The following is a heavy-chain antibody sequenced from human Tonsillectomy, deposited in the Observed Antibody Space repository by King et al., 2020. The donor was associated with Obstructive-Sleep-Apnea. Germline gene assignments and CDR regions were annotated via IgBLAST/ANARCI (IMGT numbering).Heavy chain of an antibody. Sequence: VQLQESGPGLVKPSQTLSLTCAVSGGSISSDDYSWSWIRQPPGKGLEWIGYIFYSGRTFFNPSLNSRITLSVDTSNNRFSLKLTSVTAADTAVYFCARARLVVYNWVNQGYFDLWDRGTLVTVSS. D-gene: IGHD1-1*01. V-gene: IGHV4-30-4*07. CDR2: IFYSGRT. CDR1: GGSISSDDYS. J-gene: IGHJ2*01. CDR3: ARARLVVYNWVNQGYFDL.